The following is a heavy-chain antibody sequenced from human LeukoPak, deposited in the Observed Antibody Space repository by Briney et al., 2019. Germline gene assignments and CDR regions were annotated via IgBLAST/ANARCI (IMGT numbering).Heavy chain of an antibody. D-gene: IGHD3-10*01. Sequence: SETLSLTCTVSGGTINSYYWNWIRQPPGRGLEWIGYISYSGSANYNPSLKSRITISVDTSKNQFSLRLSSVTAADTAVYYCARRHGSGRSDYWGQGTLVTVSS. V-gene: IGHV4-59*08. CDR1: GGTINSYY. CDR2: ISYSGSA. J-gene: IGHJ4*02. CDR3: ARRHGSGRSDY.